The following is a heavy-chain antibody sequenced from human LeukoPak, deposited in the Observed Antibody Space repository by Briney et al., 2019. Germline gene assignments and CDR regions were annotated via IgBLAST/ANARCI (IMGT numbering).Heavy chain of an antibody. V-gene: IGHV4-30-4*08. D-gene: IGHD3-22*01. CDR1: GGSISSGDYY. CDR3: ARSVGRGVYYDSSGYLDY. CDR2: IYYSGST. Sequence: SETLSLTCTVSGGSISSGDYYWSWIRQPQGKGLEWIGYIYYSGSTYYNPSLKSRVTISVDTSKNQFSLKLGSVTAAATAVYYCARSVGRGVYYDSSGYLDYWGQGTLVTVSP. J-gene: IGHJ4*02.